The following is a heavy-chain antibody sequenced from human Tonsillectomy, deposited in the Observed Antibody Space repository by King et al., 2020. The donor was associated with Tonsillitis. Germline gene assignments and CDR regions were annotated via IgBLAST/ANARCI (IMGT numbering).Heavy chain of an antibody. CDR3: ARATTLYFDY. D-gene: IGHD1-26*01. Sequence: VQLVESGGGLVQPGGSLRLSCAASGFTFSSYSMNWVHQAPGKGLEWVSYISSSSSTIYYADSVKGRFTISRDNAKNSLYLQMNSLRAEDTAVYYCARATTLYFDYWGQGTLVTVSS. CDR1: GFTFSSYS. J-gene: IGHJ4*02. V-gene: IGHV3-48*04. CDR2: ISSSSSTI.